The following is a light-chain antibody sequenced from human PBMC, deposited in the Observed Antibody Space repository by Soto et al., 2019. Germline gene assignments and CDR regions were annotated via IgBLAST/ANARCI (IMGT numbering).Light chain of an antibody. Sequence: DIQMTQSPSSLSASVGDRVTITCRASQSISLSLNWYQHKPGKAPELLIYTTSSLRSGVPARFSGGGSGTTFDLTIRSLQPEDFATYYCQQTYTGWTFGQGTKVEIK. CDR3: QQTYTGWT. V-gene: IGKV1-39*01. J-gene: IGKJ1*01. CDR2: TTS. CDR1: QSISLS.